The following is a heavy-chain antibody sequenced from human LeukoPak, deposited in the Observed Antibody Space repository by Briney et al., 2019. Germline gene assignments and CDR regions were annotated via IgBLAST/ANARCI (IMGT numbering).Heavy chain of an antibody. D-gene: IGHD1-7*01. J-gene: IGHJ4*02. CDR2: IYHSGST. Sequence: SETLSLTCAVSGYSISSGYYWGWIRQPPGKGLEWIGSIYHSGSTYYNPSLKSRVTISVDTSKNQFSLKLSSVTAADTAVYYCARLDWNYPDYWGQGTVVTISS. CDR1: GYSISSGYY. CDR3: ARLDWNYPDY. V-gene: IGHV4-38-2*01.